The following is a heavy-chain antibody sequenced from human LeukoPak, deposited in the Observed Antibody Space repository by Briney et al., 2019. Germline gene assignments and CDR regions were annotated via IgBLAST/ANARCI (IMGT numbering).Heavy chain of an antibody. CDR3: AKPAKTDYADY. J-gene: IGHJ4*02. V-gene: IGHV3-23*01. CDR2: ISGSGGNT. Sequence: GGSLRLSCAASGFTFSSYGMHWVRQAPGKGLEWVSAISGSGGNTYYADSVKGRFTISRDNSKNTLYLQMNSLRAEDTALYYCAKPAKTDYADYWGQGTLVTVSS. D-gene: IGHD1-14*01. CDR1: GFTFSSYG.